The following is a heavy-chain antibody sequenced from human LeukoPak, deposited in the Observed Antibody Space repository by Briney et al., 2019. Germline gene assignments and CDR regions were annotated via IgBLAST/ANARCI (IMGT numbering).Heavy chain of an antibody. V-gene: IGHV3-7*01. CDR2: IRDNGSEI. Sequence: GGSLRLSCAGAASTFSNYWMNWVRQPPGKGLEWVSYIRDNGSEIYYVDSVKGRFTVSRDNAKNSLYLQINSLRADDTAVYYCARGGPTVGTDYWVQGTLVTVSS. J-gene: IGHJ4*02. D-gene: IGHD1-26*01. CDR3: ARGGPTVGTDY. CDR1: ASTFSNYW.